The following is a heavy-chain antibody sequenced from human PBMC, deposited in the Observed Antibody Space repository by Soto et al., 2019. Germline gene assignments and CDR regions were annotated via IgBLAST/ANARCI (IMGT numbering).Heavy chain of an antibody. CDR1: GFTFSSYW. V-gene: IGHV3-7*01. J-gene: IGHJ4*02. Sequence: EVQLVESGGGLVQPGGSLRLSCAASGFTFSSYWMSWVRQAPGKGLEWVANIKQDGSEKYYVDSVKGRFTISRDNAKNSLYLQMNSLRAEDTAVYYCARDGKGTITMVRGEPRKDYWGQGTLVTVSS. CDR2: IKQDGSEK. CDR3: ARDGKGTITMVRGEPRKDY. D-gene: IGHD3-10*01.